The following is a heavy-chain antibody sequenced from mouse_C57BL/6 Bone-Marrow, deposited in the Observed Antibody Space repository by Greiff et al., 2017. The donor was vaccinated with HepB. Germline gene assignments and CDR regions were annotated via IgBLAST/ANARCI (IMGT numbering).Heavy chain of an antibody. Sequence: EVMLVESGGGLVKPGGSLKLSCAASGFTFSSYAMSWVRQTPEKRLEWVATISDGGSYTYYPDNVKGRFTISRDNAKNNLYLQMSHLKSEDTAMYYCAREDYYGSSYDYYAMDYWGQGTSVTVSS. CDR2: ISDGGSYT. CDR1: GFTFSSYA. J-gene: IGHJ4*01. CDR3: AREDYYGSSYDYYAMDY. V-gene: IGHV5-4*01. D-gene: IGHD1-1*01.